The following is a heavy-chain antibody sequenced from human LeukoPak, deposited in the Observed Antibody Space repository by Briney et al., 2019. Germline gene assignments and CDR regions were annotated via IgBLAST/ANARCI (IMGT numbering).Heavy chain of an antibody. CDR3: ARQQYFGVVILFDY. CDR2: IYYSGST. CDR1: GFSVSSGFY. D-gene: IGHD3-3*01. Sequence: SETLSLTCTVSGFSVSSGFYWGWIRQPTGKGLEWIGSIYYSGSTYYNPSHKSRVTISVDTSKNQFSLKLSSVTAADTAVYYCARQQYFGVVILFDYWGQGTLVTVSS. V-gene: IGHV4-38-2*02. J-gene: IGHJ4*02.